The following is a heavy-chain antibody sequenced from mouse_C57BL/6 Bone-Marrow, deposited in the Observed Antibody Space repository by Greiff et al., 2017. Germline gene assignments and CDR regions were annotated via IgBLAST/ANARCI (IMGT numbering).Heavy chain of an antibody. J-gene: IGHJ4*01. Sequence: QVQLQQSGAELVKPGASVKISCKASGYAFTSYWMNWVKQRPGKGLEWIGQIYPRDGDTNYNGKFKGKATLTADKSSSTAYMQLSSLTSEDSAVYVYSWAPWLLLAMDYWGQGTAVTVTS. CDR1: GYAFTSYW. CDR3: SWAPWLLLAMDY. V-gene: IGHV1-80*01. D-gene: IGHD2-3*01. CDR2: IYPRDGDT.